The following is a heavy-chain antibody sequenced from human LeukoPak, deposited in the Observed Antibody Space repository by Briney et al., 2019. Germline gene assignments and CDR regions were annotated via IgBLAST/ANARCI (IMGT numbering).Heavy chain of an antibody. D-gene: IGHD2-21*02. CDR1: GFTFSSYA. J-gene: IGHJ5*02. V-gene: IGHV3-30*04. CDR3: ARDRDLGWFDP. Sequence: GGSLRLSCAASGFTFSSYAMHWVRQAPGKGLEWVAVISYDGSNKYYADSVKGRFTISRDNSKNTLYLQMNSLRTEDTAVYYCARDRDLGWFDPWGQGTLVTVSS. CDR2: ISYDGSNK.